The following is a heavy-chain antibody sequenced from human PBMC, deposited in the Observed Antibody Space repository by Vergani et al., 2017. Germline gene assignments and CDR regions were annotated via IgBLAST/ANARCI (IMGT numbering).Heavy chain of an antibody. CDR3: ARLRGYSYGLEDV. CDR1: GFTFSSYE. CDR2: ISSSSSTI. J-gene: IGHJ6*02. Sequence: EVQLVESGGGLVQPGGSLRLSCAASGFTFSSYEMNWVRQAPGKGLEWVSYISSSSSTIYYADSVKGRFTISRDNAKNSLYLQMNSLRAEDTAVYYCARLRGYSYGLEDVWGQGTTVTVSS. D-gene: IGHD5-18*01. V-gene: IGHV3-48*03.